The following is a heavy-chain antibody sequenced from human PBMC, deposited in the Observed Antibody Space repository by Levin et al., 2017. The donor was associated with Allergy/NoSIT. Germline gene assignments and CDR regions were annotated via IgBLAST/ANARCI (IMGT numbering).Heavy chain of an antibody. CDR2: ISSTIITK. V-gene: IGHV3-48*01. J-gene: IGHJ4*02. Sequence: GGSLRLSCAASGFSFSTYSMNWVRQVPGKGLEWVSYISSTIITKYYADSVKGRFTISRDNAKNSLYLQMNSLRGDDTAVYYCAREGTVTFDLWGQGTLVTVSS. CDR1: GFSFSTYS. D-gene: IGHD4-17*01. CDR3: AREGTVTFDL.